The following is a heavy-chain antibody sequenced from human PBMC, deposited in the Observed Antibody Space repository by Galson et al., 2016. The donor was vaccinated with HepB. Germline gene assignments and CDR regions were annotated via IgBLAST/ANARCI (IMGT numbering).Heavy chain of an antibody. CDR2: TYYESKWYR. CDR3: ARNYYGSGGYYTLFDY. V-gene: IGHV6-1*01. D-gene: IGHD3-10*01. J-gene: IGHJ4*02. Sequence: CAISGDSVSSNSAAWNWIRQSPSRGLEWLGRTYYESKWYRDYAVSVESRIAINADTSKNQFSLQLNSVTPEETALYYCARNYYGSGGYYTLFDYWGQGTPVTVSS. CDR1: GDSVSSNSAA.